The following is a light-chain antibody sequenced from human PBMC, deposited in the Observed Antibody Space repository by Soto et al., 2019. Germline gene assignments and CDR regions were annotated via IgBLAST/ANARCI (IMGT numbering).Light chain of an antibody. V-gene: IGLV2-14*01. Sequence: QSALSQPASGSGSPGQSITLSFTGTSSDVGGFEYVSWYQHQPGKAPKLIIYDVTKRPSGVSNRFSGSKSGNTASLTISGIQAEDEGDYYCGSITRSSTSVFGTGTKVTVL. CDR2: DVT. J-gene: IGLJ1*01. CDR3: GSITRSSTSV. CDR1: SSDVGGFEY.